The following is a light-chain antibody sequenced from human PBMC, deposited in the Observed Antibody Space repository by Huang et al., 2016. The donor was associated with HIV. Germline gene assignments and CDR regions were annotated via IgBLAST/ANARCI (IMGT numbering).Light chain of an antibody. CDR3: QQRTNWPAGYT. V-gene: IGKV3-11*01. CDR2: NAA. J-gene: IGKJ2*01. Sequence: EIVLTQSLATLSLSAGERVPRSCRASQNIKNDLSWYQKRPGQAPRLLISNAANRAAGIPARFSGSGSGTDFNLTISSLEPEDFVVYFCQQRTNWPAGYTFGQGTKL. CDR1: QNIKND.